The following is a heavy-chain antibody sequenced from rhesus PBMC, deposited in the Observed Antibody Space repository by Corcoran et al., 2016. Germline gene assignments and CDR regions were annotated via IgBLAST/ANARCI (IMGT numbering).Heavy chain of an antibody. CDR2: INGNSGST. Sequence: QVQLQESGPGLVKPSETLSLPCAVSCGSFSSYWWSWIRQPPGQGLEWIGEINGNSGSTNYHPALKSRVTISKDASKNQFTLKLSSVTAADTAVYYCARLGYDSGYYNFDYWGQGVLVTVSS. CDR3: ARLGYDSGYYNFDY. D-gene: IGHD3-28*01. J-gene: IGHJ4*01. V-gene: IGHV4-80*01. CDR1: CGSFSSYW.